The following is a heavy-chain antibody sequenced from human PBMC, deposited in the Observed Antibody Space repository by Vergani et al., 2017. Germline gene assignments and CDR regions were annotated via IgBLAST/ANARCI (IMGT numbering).Heavy chain of an antibody. CDR2: IYYSGST. CDR3: ARALCSSTSCYNSGFDY. D-gene: IGHD2-2*01. V-gene: IGHV4-61*01. J-gene: IGHJ4*02. Sequence: QVQLQESGPGLVKPSETLSLTCTVSGGSVSSGSYYWSWIRQPPGKGLEWIGYIYYSGSTNYNPSLKSRVTISVDTSKNQFSLKLSSVTAADTAVYYCARALCSSTSCYNSGFDYWGQGTLVTVSS. CDR1: GGSVSSGSYY.